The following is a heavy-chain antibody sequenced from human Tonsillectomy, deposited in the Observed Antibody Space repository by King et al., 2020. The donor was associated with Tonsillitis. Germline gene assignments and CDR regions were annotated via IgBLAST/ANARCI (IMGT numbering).Heavy chain of an antibody. CDR2: ISGSGGST. CDR3: AKASLSSGWYLYYYYMDV. J-gene: IGHJ6*03. CDR1: GFTFSSYA. V-gene: IGHV3-23*04. Sequence: VQLVESGGGLVQPGGSLRLSCAASGFTFSSYAMSWVRQAPGKGLEWVSAISGSGGSTYYADSVKGRFTISRDNSKNTLYLQMNSLRAEDTAVYYCAKASLSSGWYLYYYYMDVWGKGTTVTVSS. D-gene: IGHD6-19*01.